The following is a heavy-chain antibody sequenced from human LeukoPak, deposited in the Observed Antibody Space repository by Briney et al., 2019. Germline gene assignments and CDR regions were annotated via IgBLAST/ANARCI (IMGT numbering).Heavy chain of an antibody. CDR1: GDSISDSDW. Sequence: SETLSLTCAVSGDSISDSDWWTWVRQPPGKGLEWIGEIRHSGSTNYSPSLKSRVTISIDKSKNQLSLKLSSVTAADTANYFCARAGIPWNPADCWGQGTLVIVSS. V-gene: IGHV4-4*02. CDR2: IRHSGST. J-gene: IGHJ4*02. D-gene: IGHD1-14*01. CDR3: ARAGIPWNPADC.